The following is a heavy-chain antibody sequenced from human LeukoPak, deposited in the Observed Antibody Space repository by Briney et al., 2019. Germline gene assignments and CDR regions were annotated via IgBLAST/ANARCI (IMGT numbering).Heavy chain of an antibody. CDR1: GFTFSSYG. CDR2: NSGSGGTT. V-gene: IGHV3-23*01. D-gene: IGHD6-13*01. CDR3: AKDLKPAAGPFDY. J-gene: IGHJ4*02. Sequence: GGSLRLSCAASGFTFSSYGLNWVRQAPGKGLEWVSANSGSGGTTYYADSVKGRFTISRDISKNTLYLQMNSLRAEDTAVYYCAKDLKPAAGPFDYWGQGTLVTVSS.